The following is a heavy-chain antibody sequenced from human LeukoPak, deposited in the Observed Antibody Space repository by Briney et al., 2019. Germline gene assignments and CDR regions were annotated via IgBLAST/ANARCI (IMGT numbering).Heavy chain of an antibody. CDR1: GYSISSGYY. J-gene: IGHJ3*02. D-gene: IGHD2-15*01. V-gene: IGHV4-38-2*02. CDR2: IYHSGST. Sequence: SETLSLTCTVSGYSISSGYYWGWIRQPPGKGLEWIGSIYHSGSTYYNPSLKSRVTISVDTSKNQFSLKLSSVTAADTAVYYCAREYCSGGSCYSAAFDIWGQGTMVTVSS. CDR3: AREYCSGGSCYSAAFDI.